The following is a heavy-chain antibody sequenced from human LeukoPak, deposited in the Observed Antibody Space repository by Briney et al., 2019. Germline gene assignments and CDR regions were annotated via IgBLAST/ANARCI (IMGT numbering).Heavy chain of an antibody. D-gene: IGHD3-3*01. CDR2: IIPIFGTA. V-gene: IGHV1-69*13. Sequence: SVKVSCKASGYTFTSYAISWVRQAPGQGLEWMGGIIPIFGTANYAQKFQGRVTITADESTSTAYMELSSLRSEDTAVYYCARVSRITIFGVVITPFDYWGQGTLVTVSS. CDR1: GYTFTSYA. CDR3: ARVSRITIFGVVITPFDY. J-gene: IGHJ4*02.